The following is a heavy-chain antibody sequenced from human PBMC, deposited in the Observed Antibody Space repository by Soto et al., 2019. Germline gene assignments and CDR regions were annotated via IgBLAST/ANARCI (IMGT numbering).Heavy chain of an antibody. CDR3: ARINSLMAYGMDV. V-gene: IGHV2-26*01. Sequence: GSGPTLVNPTETLTLTCTVSGFSLSNARMGVSWIRQPPGKALEWLAHIFSNDEKSYSTSLKSRLTISKDTSKSQVVLTMTNMDPVDTATYYCARINSLMAYGMDVWGQGATVTVSS. D-gene: IGHD2-8*01. CDR2: IFSNDEK. CDR1: GFSLSNARMG. J-gene: IGHJ6*02.